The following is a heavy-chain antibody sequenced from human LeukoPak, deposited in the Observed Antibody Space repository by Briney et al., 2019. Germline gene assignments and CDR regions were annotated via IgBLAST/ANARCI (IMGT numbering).Heavy chain of an antibody. CDR1: GDSINSGDYY. CDR2: INYSGST. J-gene: IGHJ4*02. D-gene: IGHD6-13*01. CDR3: ARPNRRYSSSWFY. V-gene: IGHV4-30-4*01. Sequence: SQTLSLTCTVSGDSINSGDYYWSWIRQSPGKGLEWIGYINYSGSTYYNPSLKSRVTISIETSKNQFSLKLSSVTAADTAVYYCARPNRRYSSSWFYWGQGTLVTVSS.